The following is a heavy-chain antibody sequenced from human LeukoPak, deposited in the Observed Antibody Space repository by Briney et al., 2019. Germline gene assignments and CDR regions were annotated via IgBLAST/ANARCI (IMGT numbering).Heavy chain of an antibody. CDR2: ISGSGGST. V-gene: IGHV3-23*01. D-gene: IGHD6-13*01. CDR1: GFTFSSYA. J-gene: IGHJ4*02. Sequence: GGSLRLSCAASGFTFSSYAMSWVRQAPGKGLEWVSAISGSGGSTYYADSVKGRFTISRDNYKNTLYLQMNSLRTEDTAVYYCTPQYSSSWYFDYWGQGTLVTVSS. CDR3: TPQYSSSWYFDY.